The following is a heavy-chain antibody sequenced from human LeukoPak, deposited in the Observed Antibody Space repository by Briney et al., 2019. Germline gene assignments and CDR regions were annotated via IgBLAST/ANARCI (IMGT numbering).Heavy chain of an antibody. D-gene: IGHD6-19*01. CDR3: ARHPGIAVAGTSPPFDY. Sequence: ASVKVSCKASGYTFTSYGISWVRQAPGQGLEWVGWISAYNGNTNYAQKLQGRVTMTTDTSTSTAYMELRSLRSDDTAVYYCARHPGIAVAGTSPPFDYWGQGTLVTVSS. CDR1: GYTFTSYG. J-gene: IGHJ4*02. V-gene: IGHV1-18*01. CDR2: ISAYNGNT.